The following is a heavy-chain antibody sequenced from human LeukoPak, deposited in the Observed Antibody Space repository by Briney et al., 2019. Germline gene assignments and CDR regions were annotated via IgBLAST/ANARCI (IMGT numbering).Heavy chain of an antibody. J-gene: IGHJ6*04. V-gene: IGHV1-2*02. D-gene: IGHD3-3*02. CDR1: GYIFTGYY. CDR3: AREATGISYV. Sequence: ASVRVSCKASGYIFTGYYMHWVRQAPGQGLEWMGWINPNSGGTNYAQKFQGRVTMTRDTSISTAYMGLSRLRSDDTAVYYCAREATGISYVWGKGTTVTVSS. CDR2: INPNSGGT.